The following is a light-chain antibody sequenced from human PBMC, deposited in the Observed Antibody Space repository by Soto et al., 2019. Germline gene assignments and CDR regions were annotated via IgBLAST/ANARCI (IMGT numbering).Light chain of an antibody. CDR3: QQYNTYPRT. Sequence: DIQMTQSPSSLSASVGDRVTITCRASQSISSYLNWYQQKPGKAPKVLIYAASSLQSGVPSKFSGSGSGTDFTLTISSLQHEDFATYYCQQYNTYPRTFGLGTKV. V-gene: IGKV1-16*02. J-gene: IGKJ1*01. CDR1: QSISSY. CDR2: AAS.